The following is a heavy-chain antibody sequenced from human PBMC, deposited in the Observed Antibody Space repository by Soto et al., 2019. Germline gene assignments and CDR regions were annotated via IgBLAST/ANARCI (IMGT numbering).Heavy chain of an antibody. J-gene: IGHJ6*02. V-gene: IGHV3-48*04. CDR1: GFTFSSYN. Sequence: PGGSLRLSCADSGFTFSSYNMNWVRQAPGKGLEWVSYISSSSSTIYYADSVKGRFTISRDNAKNSLYLQMNSLRAEDTAVYYCATKDPYGDYVSYYYYGMDVWGQGTTVTVSS. D-gene: IGHD4-17*01. CDR3: ATKDPYGDYVSYYYYGMDV. CDR2: ISSSSSTI.